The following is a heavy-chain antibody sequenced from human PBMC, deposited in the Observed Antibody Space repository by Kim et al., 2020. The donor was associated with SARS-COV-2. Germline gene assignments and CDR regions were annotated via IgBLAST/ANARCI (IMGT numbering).Heavy chain of an antibody. D-gene: IGHD3-22*01. CDR2: ISSSSSTI. J-gene: IGHJ4*02. CDR1: GFTFSSYS. Sequence: GGSLRLSCAASGFTFSSYSMNWVRQAPGKGLEWGSYISSSSSTIYYADSVKGRFTISRDNAKNSLYLQMNSLRAEDTAVYYCARALWLLRSYYFDYWGQGTLVTVSS. V-gene: IGHV3-48*04. CDR3: ARALWLLRSYYFDY.